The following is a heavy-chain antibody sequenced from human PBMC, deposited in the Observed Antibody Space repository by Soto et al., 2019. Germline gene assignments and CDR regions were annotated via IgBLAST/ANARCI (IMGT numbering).Heavy chain of an antibody. Sequence: QVQLVQSGAEVRKPGASVKGSCEASGYTFTSYDIYWVRQATGQGREWMGWMNPNTGNSGYAQKFQGRVTVTSDTSISTAYIELSSLRTEDTAVYYCARRAETNGWNGFGANKYYFDFWGQGTLVTVSS. D-gene: IGHD1-1*01. V-gene: IGHV1-8*01. CDR2: MNPNTGNS. CDR3: ARRAETNGWNGFGANKYYFDF. CDR1: GYTFTSYD. J-gene: IGHJ4*02.